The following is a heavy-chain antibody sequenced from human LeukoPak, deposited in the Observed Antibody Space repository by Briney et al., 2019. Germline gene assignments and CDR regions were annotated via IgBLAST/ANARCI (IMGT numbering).Heavy chain of an antibody. D-gene: IGHD6-13*01. CDR1: GFTFSSYS. Sequence: GGSLRLSCAASGFTFSSYSLNWVRQAPGKGLEWVSSISSSSSYIYYADSVKGRFTISRDNAENSLYLQMNSLRAEDTAVYSCARGAGPYYYHYMDVWGKGTTATVSS. J-gene: IGHJ6*03. CDR2: ISSSSSYI. V-gene: IGHV3-21*06. CDR3: ARGAGPYYYHYMDV.